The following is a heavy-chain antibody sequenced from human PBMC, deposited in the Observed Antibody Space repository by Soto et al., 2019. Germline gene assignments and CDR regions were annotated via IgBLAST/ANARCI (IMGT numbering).Heavy chain of an antibody. CDR2: IWYDGSNK. D-gene: IGHD1-26*01. CDR3: ARERESQWYFDL. V-gene: IGHV3-33*01. CDR1: GFTFSSYG. Sequence: QVQLVEAGGGVVQPGRSLRLSCAASGFTFSSYGMHWVRQAPGKGLEWVAVIWYDGSNKYYADSVKGRFTISRDNSKNTLYLQLNSLRAEDTSVYYCARERESQWYFDLWGRGTLVTGSS. J-gene: IGHJ2*01.